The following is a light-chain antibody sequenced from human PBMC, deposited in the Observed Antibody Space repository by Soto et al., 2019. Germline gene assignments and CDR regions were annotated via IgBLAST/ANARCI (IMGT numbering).Light chain of an antibody. CDR2: LSSDGSH. Sequence: QLVLTQSPSASASLGASVKLTCTLSSGHSSYAIAWHQQQPEKGPRYLMKLSSDGSHSKGDGIPDRFSGSSSGAERYLTISSLQSEDEADYYCQTWDTGAMVVFGGGTKVTVL. J-gene: IGLJ2*01. V-gene: IGLV4-69*01. CDR3: QTWDTGAMVV. CDR1: SGHSSYA.